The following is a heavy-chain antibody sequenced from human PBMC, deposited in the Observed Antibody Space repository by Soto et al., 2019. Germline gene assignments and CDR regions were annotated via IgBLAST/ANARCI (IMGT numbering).Heavy chain of an antibody. J-gene: IGHJ6*02. CDR2: ISVYNGNT. CDR1: GYTFTSYG. Sequence: ASVKVSCKASGYTFTSYGISWVRQAPGQGLEWMGWISVYNGNTNYAQKLLGRVTMTTDTSSSTAYMELRSLRSDDTAVYYCARVTGSCRSTSCSYYYYYYGMDVWGQGTTVTVSS. V-gene: IGHV1-18*01. CDR3: ARVTGSCRSTSCSYYYYYYGMDV. D-gene: IGHD2-2*01.